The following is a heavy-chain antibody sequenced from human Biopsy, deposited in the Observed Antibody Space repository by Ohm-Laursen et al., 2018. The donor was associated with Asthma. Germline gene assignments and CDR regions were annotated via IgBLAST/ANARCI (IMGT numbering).Heavy chain of an antibody. Sequence: SLRLSCAASGFAVSRDHMFWVRQAPGKGLEWVSVIYSGGTSHTADSVRGRFAISRDKSENTLYLQMNSLRAEDTAVYLCARFVQAEEGVFWGQGTRVTVSP. V-gene: IGHV3-66*01. D-gene: IGHD3-10*02. CDR2: IYSGGTS. CDR1: GFAVSRDH. J-gene: IGHJ4*02. CDR3: ARFVQAEEGVF.